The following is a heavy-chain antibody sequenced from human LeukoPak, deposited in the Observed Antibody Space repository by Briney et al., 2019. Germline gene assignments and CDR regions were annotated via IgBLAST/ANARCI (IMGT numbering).Heavy chain of an antibody. D-gene: IGHD5-12*01. J-gene: IGHJ4*02. CDR2: INAGNGNA. Sequence: ASVKVSCKASGYTFSNYAMHSVRQAPGQRLESIGWINAGNGNAKYSQKFQGRVTITRDTSASTAYMELSSLRSEDTAVYYCARDQNIVATILALWGQGTLVTVSS. CDR3: ARDQNIVATILAL. CDR1: GYTFSNYA. V-gene: IGHV1-3*01.